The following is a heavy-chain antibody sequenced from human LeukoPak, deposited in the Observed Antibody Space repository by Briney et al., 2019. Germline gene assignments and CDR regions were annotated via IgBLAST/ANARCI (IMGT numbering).Heavy chain of an antibody. CDR2: ISWNSGSI. CDR1: GFTFDDYA. V-gene: IGHV3-9*01. D-gene: IGHD3-9*01. Sequence: GRSLRLSCAASGFTFDDYAMHWVRQAPGKGLEWVSGISWNSGSIGYADSVKGRFTISRDNAKNSLYLQMNSLRAEDTAVYYCARGHYDILTGYPPTNWFDPWGQGTLVTVSS. J-gene: IGHJ5*02. CDR3: ARGHYDILTGYPPTNWFDP.